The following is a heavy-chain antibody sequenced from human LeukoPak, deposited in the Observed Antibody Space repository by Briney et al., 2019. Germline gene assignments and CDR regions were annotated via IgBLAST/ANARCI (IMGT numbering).Heavy chain of an antibody. CDR1: GGSFSGYY. CDR2: INHSGST. V-gene: IGHV4-34*01. Sequence: SETLSLTCAVYGGSFSGYYWSWIRQPPGKGLEWIGEINHSGSTNYNPSLKSRVTISVDTSKNQFSLKLSSVTAADTAMYYCARNFGQNYDFWSGYYYYYGMDVWGQGTTVTVSS. D-gene: IGHD3-3*01. CDR3: ARNFGQNYDFWSGYYYYYGMDV. J-gene: IGHJ6*02.